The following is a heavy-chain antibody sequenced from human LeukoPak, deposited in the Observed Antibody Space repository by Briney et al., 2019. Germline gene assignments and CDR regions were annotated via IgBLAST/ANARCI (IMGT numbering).Heavy chain of an antibody. CDR2: INPSGDST. J-gene: IGHJ4*02. CDR1: GYTFTSYG. D-gene: IGHD3-22*01. V-gene: IGHV1-46*01. CDR3: ARDNYDTSGYPSGDY. Sequence: ASVKVSCKASGYTFTSYGISWVRQAPGQGLEWMGLINPSGDSTTYAQKFQGRVTMTRDTSTSTVYMELSSLRSEDTAVYYCARDNYDTSGYPSGDYWGQGTLVTVSS.